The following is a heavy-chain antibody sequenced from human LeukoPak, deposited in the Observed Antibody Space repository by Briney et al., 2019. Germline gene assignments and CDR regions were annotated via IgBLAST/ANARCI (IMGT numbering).Heavy chain of an antibody. CDR3: ARQHRSSWYFDY. V-gene: IGHV3-11*01. Sequence: GGSLRLSCAASGFTFSDYYMSWIRQAPGKGLEWVSYISSSGSTIYYADSVTGRFTISRDNAKNSLYLQMNSLRAEDTAVYYCARQHRSSWYFDYWGQGTLVTVSS. CDR2: ISSSGSTI. J-gene: IGHJ4*02. D-gene: IGHD6-13*01. CDR1: GFTFSDYY.